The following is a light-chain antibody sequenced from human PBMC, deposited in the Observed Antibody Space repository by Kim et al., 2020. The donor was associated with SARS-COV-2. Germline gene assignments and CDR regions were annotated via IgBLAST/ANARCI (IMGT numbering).Light chain of an antibody. CDR2: SAS. CDR1: QSIVNY. CDR3: QQSHTTPWT. Sequence: ESVGDRVTITCRTSQSIVNYLNWYQHKPGKAPSLLIYSASSLQTGVPSRFSGSGYGTDFTLTISSLQPGDFATYYCQQSHTTPWTFGQGTKVDIK. J-gene: IGKJ1*01. V-gene: IGKV1-39*01.